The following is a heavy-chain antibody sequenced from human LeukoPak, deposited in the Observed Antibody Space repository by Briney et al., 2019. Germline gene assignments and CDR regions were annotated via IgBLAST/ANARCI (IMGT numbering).Heavy chain of an antibody. Sequence: PGASVKVSCKASGYTFTSYYMHWVRQAPGQGLEWMGIINPSGGSTSSAQKFQGRVTMTRDTSTSTVYMELSSLRSEDTAVYYCARIKGTYCSGGSCYYPANYYYGMDVWGQGTTVTVSS. D-gene: IGHD2-15*01. CDR3: ARIKGTYCSGGSCYYPANYYYGMDV. CDR2: INPSGGST. J-gene: IGHJ6*02. CDR1: GYTFTSYY. V-gene: IGHV1-46*01.